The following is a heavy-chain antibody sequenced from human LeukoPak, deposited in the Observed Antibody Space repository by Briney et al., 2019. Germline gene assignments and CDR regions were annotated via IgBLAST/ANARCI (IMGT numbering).Heavy chain of an antibody. J-gene: IGHJ4*02. CDR1: GGSISSYY. D-gene: IGHD5-12*01. Sequence: PSETLSLTCTVAGGSISSYYWGWVRQPPGKGLEWIGYIYYSGSTNYNPSLKSRVTISVDTSKNQFSLKLSSVTAADTAVYYCARGPSGYHNTGGQGTLVTVSS. CDR2: IYYSGST. CDR3: ARGPSGYHNT. V-gene: IGHV4-59*12.